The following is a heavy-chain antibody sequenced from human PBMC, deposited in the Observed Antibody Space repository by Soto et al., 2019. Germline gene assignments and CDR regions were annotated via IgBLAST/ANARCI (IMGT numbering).Heavy chain of an antibody. J-gene: IGHJ6*02. CDR3: ARAPRELLAEGPLFLYYYYGLDV. CDR1: GGSFSDAF. D-gene: IGHD1-7*01. V-gene: IGHV4-34*12. CDR2: VFHTGNT. Sequence: QVHLQQWGAGLLKPSGTLSLTCAVSGGSFSDAFWSWVRQSPGRGLEWIGEVFHTGNTNYNPSLNSRVTLSVDTAKNQFSLRLTSVTAEDSAVYYCARAPRELLAEGPLFLYYYYGLDVWGQGTTVTVSS.